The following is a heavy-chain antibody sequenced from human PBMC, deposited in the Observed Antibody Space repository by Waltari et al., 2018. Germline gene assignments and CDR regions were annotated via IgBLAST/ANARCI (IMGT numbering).Heavy chain of an antibody. CDR2: IDYSGST. Sequence: QVQLQESGPGLVKPSQTLSLTCTVSGGSISSGGYYWSWIRQHPGKGLEWIGYIDYSGSTYYNPSLKSRVTISVDTSKNQFSRKLSSVTAADTAVYYCASDCSSTSCRGGFDYWGQGTLVTVSS. J-gene: IGHJ4*02. D-gene: IGHD2-2*01. CDR3: ASDCSSTSCRGGFDY. CDR1: GGSISSGGYY. V-gene: IGHV4-31*03.